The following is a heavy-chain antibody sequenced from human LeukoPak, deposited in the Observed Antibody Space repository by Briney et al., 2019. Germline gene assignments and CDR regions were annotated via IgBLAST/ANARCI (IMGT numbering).Heavy chain of an antibody. CDR2: INPSGGST. J-gene: IGHJ4*02. CDR1: GYTFTSYY. Sequence: ASVKVSCKASGYTFTSYYMHWVRQAPGQGLEWMGIINPSGGSTSYAQKFQGRVTMTRDTSTSTVYMELSSLRSEDTAVYYCARGFYVLYDSSGSFDYWGQGTLVTVSS. CDR3: ARGFYVLYDSSGSFDY. V-gene: IGHV1-46*01. D-gene: IGHD3-22*01.